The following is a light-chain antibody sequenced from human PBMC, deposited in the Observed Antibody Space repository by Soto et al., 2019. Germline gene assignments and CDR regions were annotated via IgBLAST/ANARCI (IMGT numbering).Light chain of an antibody. CDR3: QQYNNWPPWT. CDR1: QSVSNN. V-gene: IGKV3-15*01. J-gene: IGKJ1*01. Sequence: ILMTQSPATLSVSPGERATLSCRASQSVSNNLAWYQQKPGQAPRLLIYDASTRATGIPARFSGSGSGTEFTLTITGLQSEDFAAYYCQQYNNWPPWTFGQGTKVEIK. CDR2: DAS.